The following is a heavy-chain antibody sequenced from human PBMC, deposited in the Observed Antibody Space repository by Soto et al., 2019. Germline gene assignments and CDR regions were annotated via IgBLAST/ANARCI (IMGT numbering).Heavy chain of an antibody. D-gene: IGHD3-9*01. CDR3: ARYDTIIYYYGMDV. CDR1: GYSFTSYW. CDR2: IDPSDSDT. V-gene: IGHV5-10-1*01. J-gene: IGHJ6*02. Sequence: PGESLKISCKGSGYSFTSYWISWVRQMPGKGLEWMGRIDPSDSDTSYSPSFEGHVTISVDRSISTAYLQWSSLKASDTAMYYCARYDTIIYYYGMDVWGQGTTVTVSS.